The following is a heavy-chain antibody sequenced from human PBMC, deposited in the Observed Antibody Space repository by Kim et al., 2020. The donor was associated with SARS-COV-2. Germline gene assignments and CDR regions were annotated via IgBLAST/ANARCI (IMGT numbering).Heavy chain of an antibody. CDR1: GGSIDIYDYY. D-gene: IGHD3-22*01. CDR3: VRQVGSGSWYLDY. V-gene: IGHV4-39*01. J-gene: IGHJ4*02. CDR2: INSGGTT. Sequence: PSETLSLSCTVSGGSIDIYDYYWGWVRQPPGKGLEWIAIINSGGTTYCNPSLRSRVSISVDTSKKQFSLKLNSVTAADTAVYHCVRQVGSGSWYLDYWGQGTPVTVSS.